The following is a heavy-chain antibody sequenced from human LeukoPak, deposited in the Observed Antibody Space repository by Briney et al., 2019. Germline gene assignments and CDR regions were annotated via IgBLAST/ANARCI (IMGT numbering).Heavy chain of an antibody. CDR2: IYYSGST. J-gene: IGHJ4*02. V-gene: IGHV4-30-4*01. Sequence: SETLSLTCTVSGGSISSGDYYWSWIRQPPGKGLEWIGYIYYSGSTYYNPSLKSQVTISVDTSKNQFSLKLSSVTAADTAVYYCARVITYYDSSGYYFDYWGQGTLVTVSS. CDR1: GGSISSGDYY. D-gene: IGHD3-22*01. CDR3: ARVITYYDSSGYYFDY.